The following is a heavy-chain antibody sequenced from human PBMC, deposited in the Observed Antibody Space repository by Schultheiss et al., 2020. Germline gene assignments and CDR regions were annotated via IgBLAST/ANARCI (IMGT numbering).Heavy chain of an antibody. V-gene: IGHV3-23*01. Sequence: WGSLRLSCVASGFTFKNFAMTWVRQAPGKGLEWVSSISDRGDTTYYADSVKGRFTISRDNSKNTLYVEMNYLRAEDTAVYYCAKDRWFDSWGQGALVTVSS. CDR2: ISDRGDTT. J-gene: IGHJ5*01. CDR3: AKDRWFDS. CDR1: GFTFKNFA.